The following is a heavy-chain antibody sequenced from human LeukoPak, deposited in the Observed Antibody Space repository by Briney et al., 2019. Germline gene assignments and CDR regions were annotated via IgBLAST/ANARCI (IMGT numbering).Heavy chain of an antibody. V-gene: IGHV3-11*01. CDR2: ISSSGSTI. CDR3: ARETGRITIFGVVISQGYYYGMDV. CDR1: GFTFSDYY. Sequence: GRSLRLSCAASGFTFSDYYMSWIRQAPGKGLEWVSYISSSGSTIYYADSVKGRFTVSRDNAKNSLYLQMNSLRAEDTAVYYCARETGRITIFGVVISQGYYYGMDVWGQGTTVTVSS. J-gene: IGHJ6*02. D-gene: IGHD3-3*01.